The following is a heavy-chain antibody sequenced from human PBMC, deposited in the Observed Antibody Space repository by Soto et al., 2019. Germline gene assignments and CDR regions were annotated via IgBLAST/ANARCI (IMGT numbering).Heavy chain of an antibody. Sequence: SDTLSLTCTVSGGSLSSYYWSWIRQPPGKGLEWIGYIYYSGSTNYNPSLKSRVTISVDTSKNQFSLKLSSVTAADTAVYYCARNSGMTTVNYVDYWGQGTLVNVSS. CDR3: ARNSGMTTVNYVDY. D-gene: IGHD4-17*01. V-gene: IGHV4-59*08. CDR2: IYYSGST. J-gene: IGHJ4*02. CDR1: GGSLSSYY.